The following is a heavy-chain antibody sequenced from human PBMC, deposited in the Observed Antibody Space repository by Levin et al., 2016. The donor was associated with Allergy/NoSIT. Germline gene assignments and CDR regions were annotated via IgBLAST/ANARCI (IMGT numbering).Heavy chain of an antibody. V-gene: IGHV3-21*01. CDR2: ISSSSSYI. CDR3: TTHPDGDYGGRWGC. Sequence: GGSLRLSCAASGFTFSSYSMNWVRQAPGKGLEWVSSISSSSSYIYYADSVKGRFTISRDNAKNSLYLQMNSLRAEDTAVYYCTTHPDGDYGGRWGCWGQGTLVTVSS. CDR1: GFTFSSYS. D-gene: IGHD4-23*01. J-gene: IGHJ4*02.